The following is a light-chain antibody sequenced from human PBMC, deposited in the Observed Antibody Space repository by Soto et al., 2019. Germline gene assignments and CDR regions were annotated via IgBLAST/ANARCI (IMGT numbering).Light chain of an antibody. CDR3: QSYDRSLSGSRV. CDR2: DNS. J-gene: IGLJ1*01. V-gene: IGLV1-40*01. Sequence: QSVLTQPPSVSGAPGQRVTISCTGSSSNIGAGYDVHWYQQLPGTAPKLLIYDNSNRPSGVPDRFSGSKSGTSASLAITGLQAEDEADYYCQSYDRSLSGSRVFGNGTKLTVL. CDR1: SSNIGAGYD.